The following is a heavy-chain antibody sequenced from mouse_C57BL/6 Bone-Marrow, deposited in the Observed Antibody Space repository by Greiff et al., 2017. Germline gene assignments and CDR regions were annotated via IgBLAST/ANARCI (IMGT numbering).Heavy chain of an antibody. CDR2: IYPGSGST. Sequence: QVQLQQPGAELVKPGASVKMSCKASGYTFTSYWITWVKQRPGQGLEWIGDIYPGSGSTNYNEKFKSKATLTVDTSSSTAYMQLSSLTSEDSAVYYCASGRIDYDWWFYSIDYWGQGTSVTVSS. V-gene: IGHV1-55*01. J-gene: IGHJ4*01. CDR1: GYTFTSYW. CDR3: ASGRIDYDWWFYSIDY. D-gene: IGHD2-4*01.